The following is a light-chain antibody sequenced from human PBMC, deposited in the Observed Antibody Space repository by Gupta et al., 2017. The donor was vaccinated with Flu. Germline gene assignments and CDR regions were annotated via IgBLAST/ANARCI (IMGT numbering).Light chain of an antibody. V-gene: IGLV1-47*01. CDR2: RNN. J-gene: IGLJ2*01. CDR3: AAWDDSLSGVV. Sequence: QSVLTQPPSASGTAGQRVTISCSGSSSNIGSNYVYWYQQLPGTAPKLLIYRNNQRPSGVPDRFSGSKFGTSASLAISGLRSEDEADYYCAAWDDSLSGVVFGGGTKLTVL. CDR1: SSNIGSNY.